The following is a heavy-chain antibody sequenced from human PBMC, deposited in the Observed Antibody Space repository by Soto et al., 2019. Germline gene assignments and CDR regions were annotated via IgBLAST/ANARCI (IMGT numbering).Heavy chain of an antibody. V-gene: IGHV1-3*01. Sequence: ASVKVSCKASGYTFTSYAMHWVRQAPGQRLEWMGWINAGNGNTKYSQKYQGRVTITRDASASTAYMELSSLRSEDTAVYFCASSYSNYALIDYYYYGMDVWGQGTTVTVSS. CDR2: INAGNGNT. D-gene: IGHD4-4*01. CDR3: ASSYSNYALIDYYYYGMDV. CDR1: GYTFTSYA. J-gene: IGHJ6*02.